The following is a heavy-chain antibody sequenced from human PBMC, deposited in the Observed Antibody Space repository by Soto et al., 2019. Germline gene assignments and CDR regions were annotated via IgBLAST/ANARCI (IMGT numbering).Heavy chain of an antibody. Sequence: GGSLRLSCAASGFTFSNAWMNWVRQAPGKGLEWVGRIKSKTDGGTTDYAAPVKGRFTISRDDSKNTLYLQMNSLKTEDTAVYYCTTARTPWSYYFDYWGQGTLVTVSS. V-gene: IGHV3-15*07. J-gene: IGHJ4*02. CDR1: GFTFSNAW. D-gene: IGHD1-1*01. CDR2: IKSKTDGGTT. CDR3: TTARTPWSYYFDY.